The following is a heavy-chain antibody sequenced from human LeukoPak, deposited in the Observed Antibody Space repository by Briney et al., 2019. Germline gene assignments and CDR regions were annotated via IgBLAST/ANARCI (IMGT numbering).Heavy chain of an antibody. CDR2: ISSSSSYI. Sequence: GGSLRLSCAASGFTFSSYSMNWVRQAPGKGLEWVSSISSSSSYIYYADSVKGRFTISRDNAKNSLYLQMNSLRAEDTAVYYCARGSVQGGAMVPVPLDYWGQGTLVTVSS. V-gene: IGHV3-21*01. CDR1: GFTFSSYS. J-gene: IGHJ4*02. D-gene: IGHD5-18*01. CDR3: ARGSVQGGAMVPVPLDY.